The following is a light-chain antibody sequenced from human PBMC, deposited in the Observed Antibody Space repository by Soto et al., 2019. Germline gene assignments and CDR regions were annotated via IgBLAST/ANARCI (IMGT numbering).Light chain of an antibody. V-gene: IGKV3-11*01. CDR2: DAS. J-gene: IGKJ4*01. CDR3: HQCAHWPLT. Sequence: EIVLTQSPATLSLSPGERATLSCRASQSVTTDLAWYQQKPGQAPSLLIYDASNRATGIPARFSGSGSGTDFTLTISSLEPEDFAVYYCHQCAHWPLTFGGGTKVEIK. CDR1: QSVTTD.